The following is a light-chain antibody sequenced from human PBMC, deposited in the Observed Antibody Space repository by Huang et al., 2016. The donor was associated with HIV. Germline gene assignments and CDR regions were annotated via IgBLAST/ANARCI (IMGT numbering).Light chain of an antibody. CDR1: HSVINS. CDR3: QQSYTSPHT. J-gene: IGKJ2*01. Sequence: DVELTQSPSSLSAAVGDRITITCRASHSVINSLNWYQQLPEEAPRLLIYAPSKWQSVVPSRFTGSGSGTDFALTINGLRPEEFATYYCQQSYTSPHTFGQGTKLE. CDR2: APS. V-gene: IGKV1-39*01.